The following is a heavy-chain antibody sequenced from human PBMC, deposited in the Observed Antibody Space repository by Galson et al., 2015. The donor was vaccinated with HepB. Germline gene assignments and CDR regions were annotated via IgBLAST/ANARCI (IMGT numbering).Heavy chain of an antibody. D-gene: IGHD6-13*01. CDR2: ISSSSSTI. CDR1: GFTFSSYS. CDR3: ARNIAKTSFDY. J-gene: IGHJ4*02. V-gene: IGHV3-48*04. Sequence: SLRLSCAASGFTFSSYSMNWVRQAPGKGLEWASYISSSSSTIYYADSVKGRFTISRDNAKNSLYLQMNSLRAEDTAVYYCARNIAKTSFDYWGQGTLVTVSS.